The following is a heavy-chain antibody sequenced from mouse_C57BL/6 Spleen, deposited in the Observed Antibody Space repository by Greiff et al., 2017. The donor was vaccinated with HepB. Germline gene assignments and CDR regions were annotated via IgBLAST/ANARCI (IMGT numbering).Heavy chain of an antibody. CDR2: ISSGSSTI. J-gene: IGHJ1*03. Sequence: DVTLVESGGGLVKPGGSLKLSCAASGFTFSDYGMHWVRQAPEKGLEWVAYISSGSSTIYYADTVKGRFTISRDNAKNTLFLQMTSLRSEDTAMYYCARDYGSPYWYFDVWGTGTTVTVSS. V-gene: IGHV5-17*01. D-gene: IGHD1-1*01. CDR1: GFTFSDYG. CDR3: ARDYGSPYWYFDV.